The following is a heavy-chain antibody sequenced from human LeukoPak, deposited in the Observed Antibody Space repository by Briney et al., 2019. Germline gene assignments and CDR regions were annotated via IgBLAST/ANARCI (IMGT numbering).Heavy chain of an antibody. CDR3: ARAMTYYDFWSGPGRSYYYYGMDV. Sequence: PSETLSLTCAVYGGSFSDYHWSWIRQPPGKGLEWIGEINHSGSTNYNPSLKSRVTISVDTSKNQFSLKLSSVTAADTAVYYCARAMTYYDFWSGPGRSYYYYGMDVWGQGTTVTVSS. CDR1: GGSFSDYH. J-gene: IGHJ6*02. D-gene: IGHD3-3*01. V-gene: IGHV4-34*01. CDR2: INHSGST.